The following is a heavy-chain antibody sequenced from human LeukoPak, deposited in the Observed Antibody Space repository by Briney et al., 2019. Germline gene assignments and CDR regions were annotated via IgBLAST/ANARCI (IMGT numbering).Heavy chain of an antibody. CDR2: INHSGST. Sequence: SETLSLTCAVYGGSFIGYYWSWIRQPTGKGLEWIGEINHSGSTNYNPSLKSRVTISVDTSKNQFSLKLSSVTAADTAVYYCARSGPRWIQPNRPFDYWGQGTLVTVSS. CDR3: ARSGPRWIQPNRPFDY. D-gene: IGHD5-24*01. V-gene: IGHV4-34*01. CDR1: GGSFIGYY. J-gene: IGHJ4*02.